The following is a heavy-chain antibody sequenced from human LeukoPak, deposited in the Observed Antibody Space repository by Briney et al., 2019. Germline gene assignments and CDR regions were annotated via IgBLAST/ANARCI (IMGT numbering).Heavy chain of an antibody. J-gene: IGHJ4*02. V-gene: IGHV1-69*13. CDR2: VIPSFGTP. CDR3: ASLGYSSSWSLGWYYFDY. CDR1: GGTFNIYL. Sequence: SVKVSCKASGGTFNIYLFSWVRQAPGQGLEWMGGVIPSFGTPNYARNSRGRVTINADDSTSTVYLVLDSLRSEDTAVYYCASLGYSSSWSLGWYYFDYWGQGTLVTVSS. D-gene: IGHD6-13*01.